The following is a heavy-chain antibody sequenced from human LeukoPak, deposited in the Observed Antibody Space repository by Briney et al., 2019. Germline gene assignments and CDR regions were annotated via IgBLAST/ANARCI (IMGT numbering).Heavy chain of an antibody. Sequence: KPSATLSLTCSVSGGSFSGYYWTWIRQPPGKGLEWIGEFYHNGSTNYNPSLKSRVTISVDKSKNQFSLKLSSVTAADTAVYYCARARGIVVVPAAHLYWYFDLWGRGTLVTVSS. CDR3: ARARGIVVVPAAHLYWYFDL. CDR1: GGSFSGYY. J-gene: IGHJ2*01. CDR2: FYHNGST. V-gene: IGHV4-34*01. D-gene: IGHD2-2*01.